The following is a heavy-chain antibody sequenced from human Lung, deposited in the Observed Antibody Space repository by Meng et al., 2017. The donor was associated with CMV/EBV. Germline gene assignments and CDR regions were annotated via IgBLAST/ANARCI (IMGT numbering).Heavy chain of an antibody. D-gene: IGHD3-3*01. CDR1: GFTLNNVW. V-gene: IGHV3-15*01. J-gene: IGHJ4*02. Sequence: GESLKIPCAAPGFTLNNVWMSRVRQAPGKGLEWVGRIRSESDGGTTDYAAPVKGRFSISRDNSKKTLYLQMNSLKTENTAVYYCTTKLRFLQWLQELDEECWGQGTLVTVSS. CDR3: TTKLRFLQWLQELDEEC. CDR2: IRSESDGGTT.